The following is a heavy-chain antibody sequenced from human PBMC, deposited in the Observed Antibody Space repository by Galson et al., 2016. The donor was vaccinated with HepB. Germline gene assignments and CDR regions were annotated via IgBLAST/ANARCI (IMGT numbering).Heavy chain of an antibody. CDR3: ARGVQQLNYDY. V-gene: IGHV5-51*01. D-gene: IGHD6-13*01. CDR1: GYRFTNYW. CDR2: INPGDSDT. Sequence: QSGAEVKKPGESLKISCKGSGYRFTNYWIAWVRQMPGKGLEWMGIINPGDSDTRYSPSFQGQVIISADKSISTAYLQWSSLKASDTAMYYCARGVQQLNYDYWGQGTLVTVSS. J-gene: IGHJ4*02.